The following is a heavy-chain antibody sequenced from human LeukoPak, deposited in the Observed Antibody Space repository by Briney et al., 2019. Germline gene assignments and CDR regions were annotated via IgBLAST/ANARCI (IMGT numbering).Heavy chain of an antibody. J-gene: IGHJ5*02. Sequence: GASVTVSCKASGYTFTSYAMHWVRQAPGQRLEWMGWINAGNGNTKYSQKFQGRVTITRDTSASTAYMELSSLRSEDTAVYYCARGRGYNWNYNGNWFDPWGQGTLVTVSS. D-gene: IGHD1-7*01. V-gene: IGHV1-3*01. CDR2: INAGNGNT. CDR3: ARGRGYNWNYNGNWFDP. CDR1: GYTFTSYA.